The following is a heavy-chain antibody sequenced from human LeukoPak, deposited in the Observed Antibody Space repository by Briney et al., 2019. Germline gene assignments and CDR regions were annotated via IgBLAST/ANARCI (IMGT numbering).Heavy chain of an antibody. CDR1: GDSISSYY. Sequence: PSETLSLTCTVSGDSISSYYWSWIRQPPGKGLEWIGYIHYSGSTNYNPSLKSRVTISVDTSKNQFSLKLSSVTAADTAVYYCARTTEGYCRGRSCYSYYYYMDVWGKGTTVTVSS. CDR3: ARTTEGYCRGRSCYSYYYYMDV. D-gene: IGHD2-15*01. J-gene: IGHJ6*03. CDR2: IHYSGST. V-gene: IGHV4-59*01.